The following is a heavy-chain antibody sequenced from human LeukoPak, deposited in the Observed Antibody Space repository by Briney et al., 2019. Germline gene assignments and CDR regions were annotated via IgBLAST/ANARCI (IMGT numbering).Heavy chain of an antibody. CDR1: GFTFDDYT. Sequence: GGSLRLSCAASGFTFDDYTMHWVRQAPGKGLEWVSLISWDGGSTYYADSVKGRFTISRDNSKNSLYLQMNSLRTEDTALYYCAKSGSSFSLYYYGMDVWGQGTTVTVSS. CDR3: AKSGSSFSLYYYGMDV. CDR2: ISWDGGST. D-gene: IGHD6-13*01. J-gene: IGHJ6*02. V-gene: IGHV3-43*01.